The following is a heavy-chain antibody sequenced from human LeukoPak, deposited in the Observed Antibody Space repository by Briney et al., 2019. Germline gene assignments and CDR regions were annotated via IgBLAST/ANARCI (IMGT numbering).Heavy chain of an antibody. CDR3: ARANGDYGY. D-gene: IGHD4-17*01. J-gene: IGHJ4*02. CDR1: GGSFSGYY. CDR2: INHSGST. V-gene: IGHV4-34*01. Sequence: SETLSLTCAVYGGSFSGYYWSWIRQPPGKGLEWIGEINHSGSTNYNPSLKSRVTISVDTSKNQFSLKLSSETAADTAVYYCARANGDYGYWGQGTLVTVSS.